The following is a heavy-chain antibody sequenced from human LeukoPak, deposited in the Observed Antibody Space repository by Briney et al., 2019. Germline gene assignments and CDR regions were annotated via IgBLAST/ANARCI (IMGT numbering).Heavy chain of an antibody. V-gene: IGHV3-23*01. J-gene: IGHJ5*02. CDR3: AKENGLDP. CDR1: GFTFSSYA. CDR2: IRAGGGTA. Sequence: GGSLRLSCAASGFTFSSYALIWVRQAPGKGLEWVSAIRAGGGTAFYADSVKGRFTVSRDNSRDTLYLQMNSLRAEDTAIYYCAKENGLDPWGQGTLVTVSS.